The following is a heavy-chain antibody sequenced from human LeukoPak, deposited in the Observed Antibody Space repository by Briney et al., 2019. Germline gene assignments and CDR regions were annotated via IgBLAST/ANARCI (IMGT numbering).Heavy chain of an antibody. CDR1: GGSFSGYY. Sequence: SETLSLTCAVYGGSFSGYYWSWIRQPPAKGLEWIGEINHSGSTNYNPSLKSRVTISVDTSKNQFSLKLSSVTAADTAVYYCARLLFYSGSYYYDYWGQGTLVTVSS. V-gene: IGHV4-34*01. CDR2: INHSGST. D-gene: IGHD1-26*01. CDR3: ARLLFYSGSYYYDY. J-gene: IGHJ4*02.